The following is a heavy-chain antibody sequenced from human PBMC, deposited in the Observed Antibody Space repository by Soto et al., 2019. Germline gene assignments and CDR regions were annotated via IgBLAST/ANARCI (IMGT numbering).Heavy chain of an antibody. CDR3: ARDKGVAAAGTNYYYYGMDV. V-gene: IGHV6-1*01. J-gene: IGHJ6*02. CDR2: TYYRSKWYN. CDR1: GDSVSSNSAA. Sequence: SQTLSLTCAISGDSVSSNSAAWNWIRQSPSRGLEWLGRTYYRSKWYNDYAVSVKSRITINPDTSKNQVSLQLNSVTPEDTAVYYCARDKGVAAAGTNYYYYGMDVWGQGTTVTVS. D-gene: IGHD6-13*01.